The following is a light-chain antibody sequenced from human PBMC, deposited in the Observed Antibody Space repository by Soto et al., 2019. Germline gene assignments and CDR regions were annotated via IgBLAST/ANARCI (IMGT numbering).Light chain of an antibody. CDR1: SSDVGAYNF. CDR3: SSYTSSSTPYV. Sequence: QSALTQPASVSGSPGQSITISCTGSSSDVGAYNFVSWYQHHPGKAPKLILYEVTTHPSGVSSRFSGSKSGNTASLTISGLQADGEATYYCSSYTSSSTPYVFGTGTKLTVL. J-gene: IGLJ1*01. V-gene: IGLV2-14*01. CDR2: EVT.